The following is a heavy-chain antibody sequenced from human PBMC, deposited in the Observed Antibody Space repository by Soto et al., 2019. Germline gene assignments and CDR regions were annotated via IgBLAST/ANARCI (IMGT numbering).Heavy chain of an antibody. CDR3: ARAWGGVPDY. D-gene: IGHD3-16*01. V-gene: IGHV4-34*01. Sequence: QVQLQQWGAGLLKPSETLSLTCAVYGGSFCGCYWSWIRQPPGKGLEWIGEINHSGSTNYNPSLKSRVTISVDTSKNQFSLKLSSVTAADTAVYYCARAWGGVPDYWGQGTLVTVSS. CDR2: INHSGST. J-gene: IGHJ4*02. CDR1: GGSFCGCY.